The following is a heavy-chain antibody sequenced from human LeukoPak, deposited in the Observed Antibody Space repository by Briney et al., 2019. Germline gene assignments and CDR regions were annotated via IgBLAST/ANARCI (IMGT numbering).Heavy chain of an antibody. V-gene: IGHV3-7*02. Sequence: SGGSLRLSCAASGFTFSSYWMSWVRQAPGKGLEWVANIKQDGSEKYYVDSVKGRFTISRDNAKNSLYLQMNSLRAEDTAVYYCARLLLAVAGTWVDYWGQGTLVTVSS. CDR3: ARLLLAVAGTWVDY. D-gene: IGHD6-19*01. J-gene: IGHJ4*02. CDR1: GFTFSSYW. CDR2: IKQDGSEK.